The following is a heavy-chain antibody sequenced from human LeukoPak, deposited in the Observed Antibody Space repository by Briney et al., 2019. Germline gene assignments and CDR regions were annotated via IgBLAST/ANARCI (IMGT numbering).Heavy chain of an antibody. CDR3: ARHPYQLLCMSSPDP. J-gene: IGHJ5*02. Sequence: PSETLSPICTVSGGSISSTRYYWGWIRQPPGKGLEWIGRIYYRGSTYYNPSLKSRGAISVDTSKNQYSLKLSSVTAADTAVYYCARHPYQLLCMSSPDPWGQGTLVTVSS. D-gene: IGHD2-2*01. CDR2: IYYRGST. CDR1: GGSISSTRYY. V-gene: IGHV4-39*01.